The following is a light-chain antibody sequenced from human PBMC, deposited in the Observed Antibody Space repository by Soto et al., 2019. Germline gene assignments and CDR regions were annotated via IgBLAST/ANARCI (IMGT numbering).Light chain of an antibody. V-gene: IGKV1-12*01. CDR3: QQTTSFPLT. J-gene: IGKJ4*01. CDR2: AAS. Sequence: DIQMTQSPSFVSASVGDRVTITCRASQGISSWLAWYQHKPGRAPKLLIHAASILESGVPSRFSGIGSGTDFTLTISSLQPEDFATYYCQQTTSFPLTFGGGTKVEIK. CDR1: QGISSW.